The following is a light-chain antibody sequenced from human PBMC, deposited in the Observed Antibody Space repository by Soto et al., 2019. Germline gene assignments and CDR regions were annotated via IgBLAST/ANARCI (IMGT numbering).Light chain of an antibody. Sequence: DIQMTQSPSTLSASVGDRVTITCRASQSISSWLAWYQQKPGKAPKLLIYATSSLQSGVPSRFSGSGSGTDFPLTISSLQPEDFATYYCQQSYSTPPGTFGQGTKVDIK. CDR3: QQSYSTPPGT. V-gene: IGKV1-39*01. CDR2: ATS. J-gene: IGKJ1*01. CDR1: QSISSW.